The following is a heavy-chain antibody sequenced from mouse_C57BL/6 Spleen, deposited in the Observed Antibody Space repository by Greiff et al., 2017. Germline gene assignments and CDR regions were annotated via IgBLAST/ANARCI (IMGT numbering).Heavy chain of an antibody. D-gene: IGHD1-1*01. CDR3: AFDYYGAPHGYFDV. CDR1: GFNIKDYY. CDR2: IDPEDGET. J-gene: IGHJ1*03. V-gene: IGHV14-2*01. Sequence: VQLQQSGAELVKPGASVKLSCTASGFNIKDYYMHWVKQRTEQGLEWIGRIDPEDGETKYAPKFPGKATITADTSSNTAYLQLSRLTSEDTAVYYCAFDYYGAPHGYFDVWGTGTTVTVSS.